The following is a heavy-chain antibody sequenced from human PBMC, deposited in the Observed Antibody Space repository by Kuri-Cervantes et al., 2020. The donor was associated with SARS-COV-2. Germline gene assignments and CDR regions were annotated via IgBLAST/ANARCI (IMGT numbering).Heavy chain of an antibody. D-gene: IGHD1-14*01. CDR1: GDSMSGSY. CDR2: VSDTGSR. Sequence: ESLKISCIVSGDSMSGSYWTWMRKSPGRGLEWIGYVSDTGSRYNPSLGSRVTTSVDTSKNQFSLRLTSVTAADTALYSCAKDKIGDGKPIIYWGRGILVTVSS. V-gene: IGHV4-59*01. CDR3: AKDKIGDGKPIIY. J-gene: IGHJ4*02.